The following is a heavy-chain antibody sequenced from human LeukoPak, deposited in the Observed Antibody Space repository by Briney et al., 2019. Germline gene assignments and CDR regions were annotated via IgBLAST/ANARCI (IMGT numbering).Heavy chain of an antibody. CDR3: ARDLPIAVAGTSWFDP. V-gene: IGHV4-39*07. CDR1: GGSISSSSYY. J-gene: IGHJ5*02. D-gene: IGHD6-19*01. Sequence: SETLSLTCTVSGGSISSSSYYWGWIRQPPGKGLEWIGSIYYSGSTYYNPSLKSRVTISVDTSKNQSSLKLSSVTAADTAVYYCARDLPIAVAGTSWFDPWGQGALVTVSS. CDR2: IYYSGST.